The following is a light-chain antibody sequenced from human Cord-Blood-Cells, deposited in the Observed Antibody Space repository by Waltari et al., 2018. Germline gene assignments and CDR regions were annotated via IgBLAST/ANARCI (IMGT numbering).Light chain of an antibody. CDR3: ISYTSSSTWV. V-gene: IGLV2-14*01. J-gene: IGLJ3*02. Sequence: QSALTQPAPVSGSPGQSITISCTGTSSDVGGYNYVSWYQQHPGKAPTHMIYEVSNRPSGVSNRFSGSKSGNTASLTISGLQAEDEADYYCISYTSSSTWVFGGGTKLTVL. CDR2: EVS. CDR1: SSDVGGYNY.